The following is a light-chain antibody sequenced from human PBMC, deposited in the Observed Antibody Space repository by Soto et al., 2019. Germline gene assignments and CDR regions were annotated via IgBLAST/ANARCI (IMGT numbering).Light chain of an antibody. CDR1: ENVGTN. J-gene: IGKJ4*01. Sequence: IVLTQSPATLSVSPGERVTLSCRASENVGTNLAWYQQRPGQPPRLLIYGSSTWATGISATFSGSGSRTEFTLTISSLQSEDSAVYYCQQYNNWGLCFGGGTRGEIK. V-gene: IGKV3D-15*01. CDR2: GSS. CDR3: QQYNNWGLC.